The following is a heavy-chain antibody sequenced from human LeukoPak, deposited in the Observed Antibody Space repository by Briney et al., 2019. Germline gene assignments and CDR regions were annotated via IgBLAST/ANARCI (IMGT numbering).Heavy chain of an antibody. CDR3: ARLIGLRVDT. J-gene: IGHJ5*02. CDR2: MNPHTGTT. V-gene: IGHV1-8*01. D-gene: IGHD3-22*01. Sequence: ASVKVSCKASGYTFTSYDITWVRQATGQRLEWVGWMNPHTGTTGYAKKFQDRVTMTSDTSISTVSMELSSLRFEDTAIYYCARLIGLRVDTWGQGTLVTVSS. CDR1: GYTFTSYD.